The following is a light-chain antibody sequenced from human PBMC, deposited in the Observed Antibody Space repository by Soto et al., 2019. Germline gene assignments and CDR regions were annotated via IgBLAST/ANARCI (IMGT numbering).Light chain of an antibody. J-gene: IGKJ2*01. CDR3: QQYGGSSYN. Sequence: EIVLTQSPGTLSLSPGERVTLSCRASQSVSDNYLAWYQHKPGQAPRLLIYGASSRATGNPDRFSGSGSGTDFTLTISGLEPEDYAVYYCQQYGGSSYNFGQGTKLEIK. V-gene: IGKV3-20*01. CDR2: GAS. CDR1: QSVSDNY.